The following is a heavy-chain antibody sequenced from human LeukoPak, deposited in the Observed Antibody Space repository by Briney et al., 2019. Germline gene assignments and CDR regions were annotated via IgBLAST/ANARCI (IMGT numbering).Heavy chain of an antibody. CDR1: GGSISSYY. CDR2: IYYSGST. J-gene: IGHJ3*02. CDR3: ARGRRYCSSASCYEPAFDI. D-gene: IGHD2-2*01. Sequence: SETLSLTCTVSGGSISSYYWSWIRQPPGKGLEWIGYIYYSGSTNYSPSLKSRVTILVDTSKNQFSLKLSSVTAADTAVYYCARGRRYCSSASCYEPAFDIWGQGTMVTVSS. V-gene: IGHV4-59*01.